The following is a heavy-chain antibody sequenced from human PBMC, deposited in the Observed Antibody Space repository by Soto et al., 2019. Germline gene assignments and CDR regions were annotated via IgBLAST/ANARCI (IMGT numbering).Heavy chain of an antibody. J-gene: IGHJ6*02. CDR1: GYTFTSYA. Sequence: QVQLVQSGAEEKKPGASVKVSCKASGYTFTSYAMHWVRQTPGQRLEWMGWINAGNGNTKYSQKFQGRVTITRDTSASTAYMELSSLRSEDTAVYYCARDPSYYGMDVWGQGTTVTVSS. V-gene: IGHV1-3*05. CDR2: INAGNGNT. CDR3: ARDPSYYGMDV.